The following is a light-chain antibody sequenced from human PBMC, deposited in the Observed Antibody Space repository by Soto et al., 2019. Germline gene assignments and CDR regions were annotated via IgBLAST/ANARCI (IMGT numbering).Light chain of an antibody. V-gene: IGLV2-14*01. CDR1: SSDVGDYNY. CDR3: SSYTSSNTWV. Sequence: QSVLTQPASVSGSPGQSITISCTGTSSDVGDYNYVSWYQQHPGKAPKLMIYEVSNRPSGVSNRFSGSKSGNTASLTISGLQAEDEADYYCSSYTSSNTWVFGGGPKLTVL. J-gene: IGLJ3*02. CDR2: EVS.